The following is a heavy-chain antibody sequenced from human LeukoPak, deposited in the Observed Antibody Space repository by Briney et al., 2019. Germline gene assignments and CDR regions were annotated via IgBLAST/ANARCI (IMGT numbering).Heavy chain of an antibody. V-gene: IGHV3-64D*06. CDR1: GFTFSSYA. CDR3: VWGRQQLGDY. CDR2: ISSNGGRT. D-gene: IGHD6-13*01. J-gene: IGHJ4*02. Sequence: PGGSLRLSCSASGFTFSSYAMHWVRQAPGKGLEYVSAISSNGGRTYYADSVKGRFTISRDNSKNTLSLQMSSLRAEDTAVFYCVWGRQQLGDYWGQGTLVTVSA.